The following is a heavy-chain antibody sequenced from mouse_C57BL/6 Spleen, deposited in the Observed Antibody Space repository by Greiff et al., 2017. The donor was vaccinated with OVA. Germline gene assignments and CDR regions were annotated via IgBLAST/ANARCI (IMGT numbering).Heavy chain of an antibody. CDR2: IHPNSGST. D-gene: IGHD4-1*01. Sequence: QVQLQQPGAELVKPGASVKLSCKASGYTFTSYWMHWVKQRPGQGLEWIGMIHPNSGSTNYNEKFKSKATLTVDKSSSTAYMQLSSLTSEDSAVYYCALLTGTRYCDVWGTGTTVTVSS. V-gene: IGHV1-64*01. CDR1: GYTFTSYW. J-gene: IGHJ1*03. CDR3: ALLTGTRYCDV.